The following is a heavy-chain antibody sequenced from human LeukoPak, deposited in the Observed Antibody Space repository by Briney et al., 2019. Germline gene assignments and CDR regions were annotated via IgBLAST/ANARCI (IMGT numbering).Heavy chain of an antibody. CDR1: GYSISSGYY. D-gene: IGHD6-19*01. Sequence: SETLSLTCTVSGYSISSGYYWGWIRQPPGKGLEWIGSIYHSGSTYYNPSLKSRVTISVDTSKNQFSLKLSSVTAADTAVYYCARVMDSSGWYSRLDGMDVWGQGTTVTVSS. CDR3: ARVMDSSGWYSRLDGMDV. CDR2: IYHSGST. J-gene: IGHJ6*02. V-gene: IGHV4-38-2*02.